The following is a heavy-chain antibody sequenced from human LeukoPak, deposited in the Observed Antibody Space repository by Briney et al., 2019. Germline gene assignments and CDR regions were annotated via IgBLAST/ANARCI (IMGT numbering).Heavy chain of an antibody. V-gene: IGHV3-21*01. J-gene: IGHJ4*02. CDR1: AFTFTSYS. CDR2: ISSSSSYI. CDR3: ARDSPELNIAAAGTGLFDY. Sequence: GGSLRLSCAASAFTFTSYSMNCVRQAPGKGLEWASSISSSSSYIYYADSVKGRFTISRDNATNSPYLQMNSLRAEDTAVYYCARDSPELNIAAAGTGLFDYWGQGTLVTVSS. D-gene: IGHD6-13*01.